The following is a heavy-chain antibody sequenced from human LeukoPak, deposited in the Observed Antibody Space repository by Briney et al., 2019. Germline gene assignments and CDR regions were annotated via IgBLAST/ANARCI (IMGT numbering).Heavy chain of an antibody. CDR3: ATSPGEPYDAFDI. D-gene: IGHD1-26*01. CDR2: ISWNSGSI. CDR1: GFTFDDYA. V-gene: IGHV3-9*01. J-gene: IGHJ3*02. Sequence: GGSLRLSCAASGFTFDDYAMHWVRQAPGKGLEWVSGISWNSGSIGYADSVKGRFTISRDNAKNSLYLQMNSLRAEDTVLYYYATSPGEPYDAFDIWGQGTMVTVSS.